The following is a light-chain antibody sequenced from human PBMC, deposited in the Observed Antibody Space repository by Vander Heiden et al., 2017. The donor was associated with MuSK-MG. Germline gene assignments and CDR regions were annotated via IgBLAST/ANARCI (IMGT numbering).Light chain of an antibody. Sequence: QSALTQPPSASGPPGQRVPLSCSGTTSNIGSNYVYWYQQLPGTAHKLLIYRNNQRPSGVPDRFSGSKSGTSASLAISGLRAEDEADYYCAAWDDSLSGLVFGGGTKLTVL. CDR3: AAWDDSLSGLV. CDR2: RNN. V-gene: IGLV1-47*01. CDR1: TSNIGSNY. J-gene: IGLJ2*01.